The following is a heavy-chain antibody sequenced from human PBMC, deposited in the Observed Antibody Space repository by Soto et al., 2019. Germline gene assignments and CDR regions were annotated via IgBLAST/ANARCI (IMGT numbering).Heavy chain of an antibody. D-gene: IGHD3-22*01. CDR3: AKDLTEVVVITTCFDY. Sequence: QVQLVESGGGVVQPGRSLRLSCAASGFTFSSYGMHWVRQAPGKGLEWVAVISYDGSNKYYADSVKGRFTISRDNSKNXLYLQMNSLRAEDTAVYYCAKDLTEVVVITTCFDYWGQGTLVTVSS. CDR1: GFTFSSYG. CDR2: ISYDGSNK. V-gene: IGHV3-30*18. J-gene: IGHJ4*02.